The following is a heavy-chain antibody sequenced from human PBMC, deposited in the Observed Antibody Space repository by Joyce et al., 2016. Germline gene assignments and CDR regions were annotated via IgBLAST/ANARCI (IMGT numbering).Heavy chain of an antibody. D-gene: IGHD2-8*01. J-gene: IGHJ4*02. CDR1: GLDVSTNY. V-gene: IGHV3-53*01. CDR3: ARRGVARYFFDY. Sequence: DVQLEASGGGLTPPGGSLSLSCAASGLDVSTNYISWVRQAPGKGLEWVSISYVSGSTYYADSVKGRFTISRDLSKNTVYLDMNNRRAEDTAIYYCARRGVARYFFDYWGQGSLVSVSS. CDR2: SYVSGST.